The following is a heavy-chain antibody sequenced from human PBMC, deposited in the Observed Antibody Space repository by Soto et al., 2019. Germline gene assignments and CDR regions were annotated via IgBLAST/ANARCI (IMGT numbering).Heavy chain of an antibody. CDR3: ARVHYDFWSGYSYYFDY. CDR1: GGSISSSNW. D-gene: IGHD3-3*01. Sequence: PSETLSLTCAVSGGSISSSNWWSWVRQPPGKGLERIGEIYHSGSTNYNPSLKSRVTISVDKSKNQFSLKLSSVTAADTAVYYCARVHYDFWSGYSYYFDYWGQGTLVTVSS. V-gene: IGHV4-4*02. J-gene: IGHJ4*02. CDR2: IYHSGST.